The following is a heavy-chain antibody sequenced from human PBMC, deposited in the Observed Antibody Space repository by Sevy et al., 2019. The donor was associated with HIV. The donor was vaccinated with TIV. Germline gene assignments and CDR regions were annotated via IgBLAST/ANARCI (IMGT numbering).Heavy chain of an antibody. CDR2: IYWDDDK. J-gene: IGHJ4*02. Sequence: SGPTLVTPTQTLTLTCSFSGFSLDTTGAGVGWVRQPPGKALKWLALIYWDDDKRSTESLKNRLTITKDTSNNQVVLTMTNMDPVDTATYYCVHRRPTTISEAFDFWGQGILVTVSS. D-gene: IGHD4-4*01. CDR3: VHRRPTTISEAFDF. CDR1: GFSLDTTGAG. V-gene: IGHV2-5*02.